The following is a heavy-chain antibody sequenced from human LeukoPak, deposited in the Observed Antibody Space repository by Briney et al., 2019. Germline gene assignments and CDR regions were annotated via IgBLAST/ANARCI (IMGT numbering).Heavy chain of an antibody. J-gene: IGHJ4*02. CDR2: ISWNSGSI. CDR3: ARRGVAGYDF. Sequence: GRSLRLSCAASGFTFDDYAMHWVRQAPGKGLEWVSGISWNSGSIGYADSVKGRFTISRDNAKNSLYLQMNSLRAEDTALYYCARRGVAGYDFWGQGTLVTVSS. CDR1: GFTFDDYA. V-gene: IGHV3-9*01. D-gene: IGHD6-19*01.